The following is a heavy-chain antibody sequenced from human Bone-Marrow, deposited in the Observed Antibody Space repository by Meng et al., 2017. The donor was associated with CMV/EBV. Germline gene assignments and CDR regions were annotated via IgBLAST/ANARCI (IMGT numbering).Heavy chain of an antibody. CDR1: GGSFSGYY. CDR2: INHSGST. J-gene: IGHJ4*02. Sequence: SETLSLTCAVYGGSFSGYYWSWIRQPPGKGLEWIGEINHSGSTNYNPSLKSRVTISVDTSKNQFSLKLSSVTAADTAVYYCARNPLSGDYFDWGQGTPVTVSS. CDR3: ARNPLSGDYFD. V-gene: IGHV4-34*01. D-gene: IGHD3-22*01.